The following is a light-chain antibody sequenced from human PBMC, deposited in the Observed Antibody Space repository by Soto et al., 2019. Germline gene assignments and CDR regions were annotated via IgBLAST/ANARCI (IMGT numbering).Light chain of an antibody. V-gene: IGKV3-20*01. CDR2: GAS. CDR3: QQYGSSPPGVT. Sequence: VCTPSPGTLPLSPGERATLPCRSSQSVTSSYLAWYQQKPGQAPRLLIYGASSRATGIPDRFSGSGSGTDFTLTISRLEPEDFAVYYCQQYGSSPPGVTFGPGT. J-gene: IGKJ3*01. CDR1: QSVTSSY.